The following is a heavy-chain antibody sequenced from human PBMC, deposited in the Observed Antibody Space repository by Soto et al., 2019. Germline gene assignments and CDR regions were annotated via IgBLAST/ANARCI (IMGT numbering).Heavy chain of an antibody. V-gene: IGHV3-21*01. D-gene: IGHD3-16*01. CDR1: GFTFSNYS. CDR2: ISTSSGYR. J-gene: IGHJ5*02. Sequence: PGGSLRLSCAASGFTFSNYSMNWVRQAPGKGLEWVSSISTSSGYRYYADSVKGRFTISRDNAKKSLYLQMNSLRAEDTAVYYCARDLHDYVSFRFDPWGQGTLVTVS. CDR3: ARDLHDYVSFRFDP.